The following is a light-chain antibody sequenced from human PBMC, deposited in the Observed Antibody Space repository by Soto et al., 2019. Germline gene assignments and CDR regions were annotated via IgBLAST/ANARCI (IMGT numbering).Light chain of an antibody. CDR3: SSYTISSTLLHV. J-gene: IGLJ1*01. CDR1: SSDVGGYNY. V-gene: IGLV2-14*01. Sequence: QSALTQPASVSGSPGQSITISCTGTSSDVGGYNYVSWYQQHPGKAPKLMIYDVSNRPSGVSNRFSGSKSGNTDSLTISGLQAEDEADYYCSSYTISSTLLHVFGTGTKLTVL. CDR2: DVS.